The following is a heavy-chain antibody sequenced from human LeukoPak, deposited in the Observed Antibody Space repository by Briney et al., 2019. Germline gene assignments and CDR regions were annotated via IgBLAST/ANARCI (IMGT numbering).Heavy chain of an antibody. V-gene: IGHV4-4*07. CDR3: ARSISGHSSGGS. Sequence: SETLSLTCTVSGGSISSYYWSWIRQPAGKGLEWIGRIYNSGSNNYNTNYNPSLNSRVSISVDKSKNQFSLNLSSVTAADTAMYYCARSISGHSSGGSWGQGILVTVSS. J-gene: IGHJ5*02. CDR2: IYNSGSNNYNT. CDR1: GGSISSYY. D-gene: IGHD3-22*01.